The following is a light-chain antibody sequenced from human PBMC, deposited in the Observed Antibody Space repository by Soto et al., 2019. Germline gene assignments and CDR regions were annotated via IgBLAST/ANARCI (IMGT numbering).Light chain of an antibody. CDR2: GAS. CDR1: QSISSN. J-gene: IGKJ1*01. Sequence: EIGMTQSPATLSVSPGERATLSCRASQSISSNLAWYQQKPGQAPRLLIYGASTRATDIPARFSGSGSETEFTLTISSLQSEDFAFYYCQQYNNWPWTFGQGTKVDIK. V-gene: IGKV3-15*01. CDR3: QQYNNWPWT.